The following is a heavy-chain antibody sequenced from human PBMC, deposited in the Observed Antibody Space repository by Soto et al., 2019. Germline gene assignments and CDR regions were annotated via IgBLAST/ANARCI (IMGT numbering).Heavy chain of an antibody. V-gene: IGHV3-13*01. CDR3: ARGLPGAYFDY. D-gene: IGHD3-10*01. CDR2: IGTAGDT. CDR1: GFTFSSYD. Sequence: PGGSLRLSCAASGFTFSSYDMHWVRQATGKGLEWVSAIGTAGDTYYPGSVKGRFTISRENAKNSLYLQMNSLRAEDTAVYYCARGLPGAYFDYWGQGTLVTVSS. J-gene: IGHJ4*02.